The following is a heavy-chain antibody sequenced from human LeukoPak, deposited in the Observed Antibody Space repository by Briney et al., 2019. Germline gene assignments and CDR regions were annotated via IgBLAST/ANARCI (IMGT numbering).Heavy chain of an antibody. V-gene: IGHV4-30-2*01. CDR1: GGSISSGGYY. CDR2: INHSGST. Sequence: PSQTLSLTCTVSGGSISSGGYYWSWIRQPPGKGLEWIGEINHSGSTNYNPSLKSRVTISVDTSKNQFSLKLSSVTAADTAVYYCARGRKEVLEYYYDSSGYIQEGPLDYWGQGTLVTVSS. D-gene: IGHD3-22*01. CDR3: ARGRKEVLEYYYDSSGYIQEGPLDY. J-gene: IGHJ4*02.